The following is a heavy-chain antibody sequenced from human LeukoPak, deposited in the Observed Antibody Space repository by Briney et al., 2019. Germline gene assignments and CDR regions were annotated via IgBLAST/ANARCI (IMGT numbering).Heavy chain of an antibody. V-gene: IGHV1-69*13. Sequence: SVKVSCKASGGTLSSYAISWVRQAPGQGLEWMGGIIPIFGTANYAQKLQGRVTITADESSSTAYMELSSLRSEDTAVYYCARVPSSSWFALHWGQGTLVTVSS. CDR2: IIPIFGTA. J-gene: IGHJ1*01. CDR3: ARVPSSSWFALH. CDR1: GGTLSSYA. D-gene: IGHD6-13*01.